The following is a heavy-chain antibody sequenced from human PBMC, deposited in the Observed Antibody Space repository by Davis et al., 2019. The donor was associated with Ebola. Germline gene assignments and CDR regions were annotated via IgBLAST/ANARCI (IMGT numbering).Heavy chain of an antibody. D-gene: IGHD6-13*01. CDR2: IKQDGGEK. Sequence: GESLKISCAASGFTFSSYSMNWVRQAPGKGLEWVANIKQDGGEKHHVDSVKGRFTISRDNAKNSLYLQMNSLRAEDTAVYYCARDKDIIGAAGSYFDYWGQGSLVTVSS. CDR3: ARDKDIIGAAGSYFDY. J-gene: IGHJ4*02. V-gene: IGHV3-7*01. CDR1: GFTFSSYS.